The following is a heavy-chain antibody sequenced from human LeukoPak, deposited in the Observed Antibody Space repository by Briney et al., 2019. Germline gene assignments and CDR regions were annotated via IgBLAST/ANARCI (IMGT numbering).Heavy chain of an antibody. CDR2: IYYSGST. J-gene: IGHJ2*01. CDR1: GGSISSYY. CDR3: ARRVPNWYFDL. Sequence: SETLSLTCTVSGGSISSYYWSWIRQPPGKGLEWIGYIYYSGSTNYNPSLKSRVTISLDTSKNQFSLKLSSVPAADTAVYYCARRVPNWYFDLWGRGTLVTVSS. V-gene: IGHV4-59*08.